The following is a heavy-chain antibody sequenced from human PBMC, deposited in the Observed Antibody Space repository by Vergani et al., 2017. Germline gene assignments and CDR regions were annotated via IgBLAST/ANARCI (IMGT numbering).Heavy chain of an antibody. CDR3: AQDISGWPEYYYYYYGMDV. J-gene: IGHJ6*02. CDR2: ISWDGGST. CDR1: GFTFDDYT. Sequence: EVQLVESGGVVVQPGGSLRLSCAASGFTFDDYTMHWVRQAPGKGLEWVSLISWDGGSTYYADSVKGRFTISRDNSKNSLYLQMNSLRTEDTALYYCAQDISGWPEYYYYYYGMDVWGQGTTVTGSS. V-gene: IGHV3-43*01. D-gene: IGHD6-19*01.